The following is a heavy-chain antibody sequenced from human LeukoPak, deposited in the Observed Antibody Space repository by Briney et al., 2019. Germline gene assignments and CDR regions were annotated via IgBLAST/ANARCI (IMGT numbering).Heavy chain of an antibody. CDR1: GFTFSSYS. Sequence: PGGSLRLSCAASGFTFSSYSMNWVRQAPGKGLEWVSSISSSSSYIYYADSVKGRFTISRDNAKNSLYLQMNSLRAEDTAVYYCASVGYCSSTSCQTFDYWGQGTLVTVSS. CDR2: ISSSSSYI. CDR3: ASVGYCSSTSCQTFDY. D-gene: IGHD2-2*03. V-gene: IGHV3-21*01. J-gene: IGHJ4*02.